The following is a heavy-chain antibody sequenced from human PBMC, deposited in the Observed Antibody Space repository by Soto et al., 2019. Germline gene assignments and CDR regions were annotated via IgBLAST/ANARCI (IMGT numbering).Heavy chain of an antibody. CDR2: IYYNGNT. CDR3: AKCGYSFTYLPFDS. Sequence: QLQLQESGPGLVKPSETLSLTCTVSGGSISTSSYYWGWIRQPPGKGLEWIGNIYYNGNTYYNRSRKSRVIISVSTSKIQFSLTLSSVPAADTAVYYCAKCGYSFTYLPFDSWGLGTLVAVSS. D-gene: IGHD5-18*01. V-gene: IGHV4-39*01. CDR1: GGSISTSSYY. J-gene: IGHJ4*02.